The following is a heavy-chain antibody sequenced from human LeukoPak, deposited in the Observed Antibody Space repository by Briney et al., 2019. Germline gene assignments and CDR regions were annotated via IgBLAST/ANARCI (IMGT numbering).Heavy chain of an antibody. CDR3: ARGRGAMGGAKDY. CDR1: GYTFTGYY. V-gene: IGHV1-2*02. Sequence: GASVKVSCKASGYTFTGYYMHWVRQAPGQGLEWMGWINPNSGGTNYAQKFQGRVTMTRDTSISTAYMELSRLRSDDTAVYYCARGRGAMGGAKDYWGQGTLVTVSS. CDR2: INPNSGGT. D-gene: IGHD3-10*01. J-gene: IGHJ4*02.